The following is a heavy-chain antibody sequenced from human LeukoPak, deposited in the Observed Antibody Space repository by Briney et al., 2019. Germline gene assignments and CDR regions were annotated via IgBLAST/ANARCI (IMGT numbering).Heavy chain of an antibody. D-gene: IGHD3-22*01. Sequence: GGSLRLSCAASGFTFSSYAMSWVRQAPGKGLEWVSAISGSGGSTYYADSVKGRFTISRDNSKNTLYLQMNSLRAEDTAVYYCAKSLPGGYGSSGYWYYFDYWGQGTLVTVSS. J-gene: IGHJ4*02. CDR2: ISGSGGST. CDR3: AKSLPGGYGSSGYWYYFDY. V-gene: IGHV3-23*01. CDR1: GFTFSSYA.